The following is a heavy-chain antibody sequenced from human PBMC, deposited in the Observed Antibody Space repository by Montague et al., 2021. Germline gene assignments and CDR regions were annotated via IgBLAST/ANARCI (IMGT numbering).Heavy chain of an antibody. CDR3: ARGSITIFGGVGWFDP. V-gene: IGHV4-30-4*01. D-gene: IGHD3-3*01. CDR1: GASMRGSDYY. CDR2: IYYTGNS. Sequence: SETLSLTCAVSGASMRGSDYYWSWIRQAPGKGLEWIGYIYYTGNSYYNPSLKSRITMSVDTSKNQFSLKLNSVTAADTAVYYCARGSITIFGGVGWFDPWGQGTLVTVSS. J-gene: IGHJ5*02.